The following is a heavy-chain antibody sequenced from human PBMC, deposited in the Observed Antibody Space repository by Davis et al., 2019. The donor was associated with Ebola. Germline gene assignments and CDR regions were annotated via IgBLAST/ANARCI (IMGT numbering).Heavy chain of an antibody. CDR3: AKAANGVWTLTDV. D-gene: IGHD2-8*01. CDR2: ISYDGSNK. V-gene: IGHV3-30*04. Sequence: GGSLRLSCAASGFTFSSYAMHWVRQAPGKGLEWVAVISYDGSNKYYADSVKGRFTISRDNSKNTLYLQMNSLRAEDTAVYYCAKAANGVWTLTDVWGKGTTVTVSS. CDR1: GFTFSSYA. J-gene: IGHJ6*04.